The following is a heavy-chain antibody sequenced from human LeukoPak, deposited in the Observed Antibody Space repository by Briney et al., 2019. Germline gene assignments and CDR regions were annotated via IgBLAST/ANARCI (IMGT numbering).Heavy chain of an antibody. V-gene: IGHV4-39*01. J-gene: IGHJ5*02. CDR1: GGSISSNSYY. Sequence: SETLSLTCTVSGGSISSNSYYWGWIRQSPGKGLEWIGSIYYSGSTYYKPSLKSRLTISVDTSKNQFSLKLSSVTAADTAVYXCAXNRYYYGSRNYGVPTWFDPWGQGTLVTVSS. D-gene: IGHD3-10*01. CDR3: AXNRYYYGSRNYGVPTWFDP. CDR2: IYYSGST.